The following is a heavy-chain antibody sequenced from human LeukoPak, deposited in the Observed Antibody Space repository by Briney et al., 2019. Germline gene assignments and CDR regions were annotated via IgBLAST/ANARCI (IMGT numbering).Heavy chain of an antibody. CDR1: GFTISNYW. CDR2: IKQDGSGE. V-gene: IGHV3-7*04. J-gene: IGHJ4*02. CDR3: ARGLFDY. Sequence: GGSLRLSCAVSGFTISNYWMSWVRQAPGKGLEWVANIKQDGSGEFYVDSVKGRFTISRDSAKNSLYLQMNSLRDEDTAVYYCARGLFDYWGQGTLVTVSS.